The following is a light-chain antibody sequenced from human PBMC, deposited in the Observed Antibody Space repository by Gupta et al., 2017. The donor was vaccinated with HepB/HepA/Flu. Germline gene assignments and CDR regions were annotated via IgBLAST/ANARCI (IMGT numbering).Light chain of an antibody. V-gene: IGKV1-5*03. CDR1: QNTGYW. CDR3: QQYNNYPWT. CDR2: KTS. J-gene: IGKJ1*01. Sequence: DIQMTQSPSPLSASVGDRVTITCRASQNTGYWLAWFQQKPGKAPNLLISKTSTLESGVPSRFSGSGSGTEFTLTISSLQPDDFATYYCQQYNNYPWTFGQGTKVEIK.